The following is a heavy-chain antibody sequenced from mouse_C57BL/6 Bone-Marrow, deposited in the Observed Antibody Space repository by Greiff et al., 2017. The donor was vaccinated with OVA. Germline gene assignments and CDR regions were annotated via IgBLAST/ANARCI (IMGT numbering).Heavy chain of an antibody. Sequence: VQRVESGPELVKPGASVKISCKASGYAFSSSWMNWVKQRPGKGLEWIGRIYPGDGDTNYNGKFKGKATLTADKSSSTAYMQLSSLTSEDSAVYFCAREVEDGTYYYAMDYWGQGTSVTVSS. CDR1: GYAFSSSW. J-gene: IGHJ4*01. CDR3: AREVEDGTYYYAMDY. CDR2: IYPGDGDT. V-gene: IGHV1-82*01. D-gene: IGHD2-1*01.